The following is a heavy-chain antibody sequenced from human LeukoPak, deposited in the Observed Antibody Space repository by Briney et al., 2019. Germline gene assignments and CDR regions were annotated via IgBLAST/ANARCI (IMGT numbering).Heavy chain of an antibody. V-gene: IGHV4-59*01. J-gene: IGHJ4*02. D-gene: IGHD3-16*01. Sequence: PSETLSLTCTVSGGSISSYYWSWIRQPPGKGLEWIGYIYYSGSTNYNPSLRSRVTISVDTSKNQFSLKLSSVTAADTAVYYCARFGAAEGYYWGQGTLVTVSS. CDR3: ARFGAAEGYY. CDR1: GGSISSYY. CDR2: IYYSGST.